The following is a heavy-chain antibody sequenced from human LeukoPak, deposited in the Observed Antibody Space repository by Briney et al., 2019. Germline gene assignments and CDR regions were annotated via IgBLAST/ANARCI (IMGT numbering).Heavy chain of an antibody. CDR3: AKDKAPRYNGYDWDLDY. CDR2: IKQDGSEK. CDR1: GFTFSSYW. D-gene: IGHD5-12*01. V-gene: IGHV3-7*03. Sequence: GGSLRLSCAASGFTFSSYWMSWVRQAPGKGLEWVANIKQDGSEKYYVDSVKGRFTISRDNAKNSLYLQMNSLRAGDTALYYCAKDKAPRYNGYDWDLDYWGQGTLVTVSS. J-gene: IGHJ4*02.